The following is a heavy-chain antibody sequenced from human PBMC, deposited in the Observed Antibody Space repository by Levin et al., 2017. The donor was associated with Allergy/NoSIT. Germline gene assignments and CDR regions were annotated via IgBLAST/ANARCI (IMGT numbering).Heavy chain of an antibody. J-gene: IGHJ4*02. CDR1: GYTFTGYY. V-gene: IGHV1-2*02. Sequence: ASVKVSCKASGYTFTGYYMHWVRQAPGQGLEWMGWINPNSGGTNYAQKFQGRVTMTRDTSISTAYMELGRLRSDDTAVYYCARGDTAMVTGDFDYWGQGTLVTVSS. D-gene: IGHD5-18*01. CDR3: ARGDTAMVTGDFDY. CDR2: INPNSGGT.